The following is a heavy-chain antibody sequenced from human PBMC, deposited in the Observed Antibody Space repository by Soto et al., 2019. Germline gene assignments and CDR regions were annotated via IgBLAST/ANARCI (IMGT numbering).Heavy chain of an antibody. CDR2: ISAYNGNT. CDR1: GYTFTSYG. V-gene: IGHV1-18*04. Sequence: QVQLGQSGAEVKKPGASVKVSCKASGYTFTSYGISWVRQAPGQGLEWMGWISAYNGNTNYAQKLQGRVTMTTDTSKSTAYMELRSLRSDDTAVYYCARDSPGAWELLGHFGYWGQGTLVTVSS. D-gene: IGHD1-26*01. CDR3: ARDSPGAWELLGHFGY. J-gene: IGHJ4*02.